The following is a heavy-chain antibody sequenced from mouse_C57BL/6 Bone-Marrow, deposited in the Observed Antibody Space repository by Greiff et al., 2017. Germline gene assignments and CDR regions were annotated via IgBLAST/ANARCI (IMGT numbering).Heavy chain of an antibody. CDR3: AREYFGGYAYYYAMDY. J-gene: IGHJ4*01. Sequence: QVQLQQPGAELVKPGASVKLSCTASGYTFTSYWMHWVKQRPGQGLEWIGMIHPNSGTTYYTEKFKGKATLTVDKSSSTSYMQITSLTSEDSAVFYCAREYFGGYAYYYAMDYWGQGTSVTVSS. V-gene: IGHV1-64*01. CDR2: IHPNSGTT. CDR1: GYTFTSYW. D-gene: IGHD2-2*01.